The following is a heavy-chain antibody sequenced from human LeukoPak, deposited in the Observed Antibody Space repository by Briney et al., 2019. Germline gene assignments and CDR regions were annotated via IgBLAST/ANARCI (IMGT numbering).Heavy chain of an antibody. Sequence: PGGSLRLSCAASGFTVSSNYMSWVRQAPGKGLEWVSAIGEEKSGSWTKSADSVKGRFTISRDNSENTLYLQMDSLTVEDTAVYYCAKAGVISGWDYWGQGVLVTVSS. V-gene: IGHV3-53*01. CDR3: AKAGVISGWDY. D-gene: IGHD3-3*02. CDR2: IGEEKSGSWT. J-gene: IGHJ4*02. CDR1: GFTVSSNY.